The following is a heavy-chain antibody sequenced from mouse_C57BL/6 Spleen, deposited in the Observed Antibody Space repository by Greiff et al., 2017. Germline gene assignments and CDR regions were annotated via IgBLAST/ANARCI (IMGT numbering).Heavy chain of an antibody. CDR2: IDPETGGT. CDR1: GYTFTDYE. CDR3: TRNGAGRRDFDV. J-gene: IGHJ1*03. Sequence: VQLQESGAELVRPGASVTLSCKASGYTFTDYEMHWVKQTPVHGLEWIGAIDPETGGTAYNQKFKGKGILTADKSSRTAYMELRSLTSEDAAVYYCTRNGAGRRDFDVWGKGTTVTVSS. D-gene: IGHD3-3*01. V-gene: IGHV1-15*01.